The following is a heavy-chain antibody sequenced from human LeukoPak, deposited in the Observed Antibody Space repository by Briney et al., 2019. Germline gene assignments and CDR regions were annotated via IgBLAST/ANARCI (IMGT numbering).Heavy chain of an antibody. CDR3: ITLDSSGQGYFQH. Sequence: PGGSLRLSCAASGFTFSNAWMSWVRQAPGKGLKWVGRIKSKTDGGTTDYAAPVKGRFTISRDDSKNTLYLQMNSLKTEDTAVYYCITLDSSGQGYFQHWGQGTLVTVSS. V-gene: IGHV3-15*01. J-gene: IGHJ1*01. CDR1: GFTFSNAW. CDR2: IKSKTDGGTT. D-gene: IGHD3-22*01.